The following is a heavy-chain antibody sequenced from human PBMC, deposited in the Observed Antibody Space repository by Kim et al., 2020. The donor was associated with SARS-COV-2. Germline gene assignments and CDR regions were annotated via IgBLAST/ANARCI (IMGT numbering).Heavy chain of an antibody. CDR1: GYTFTSYG. CDR2: ISAYNGNT. D-gene: IGHD3-9*01. V-gene: IGHV1-18*04. J-gene: IGHJ4*02. Sequence: ASVKVSCKASGYTFTSYGISWVRQAPGQGLEWMGWISAYNGNTNYAQKLQGRVTMTTDTSTSTAYMELRSLRSDDTAVYYCARSRARARHWLFNMRATIDYWGQGTLVTVSS. CDR3: ARSRARARHWLFNMRATIDY.